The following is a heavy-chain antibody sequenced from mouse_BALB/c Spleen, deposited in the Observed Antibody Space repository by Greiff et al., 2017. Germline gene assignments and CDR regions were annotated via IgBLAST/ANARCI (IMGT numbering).Heavy chain of an antibody. CDR1: GYTFTSYW. Sequence: LQQPGSELVRPGASVKMSCKASGYTFTSYWMHWVKQRPGQGLEWIGNIYPGSGSTNYDEKFKSKGTLTVDTSSSTAYMHLSSLTSEDSAVCYSTSYYDYSWIAYWGQGTLVTVSA. V-gene: IGHV1S22*01. CDR2: IYPGSGST. CDR3: TSYYDYSWIAY. D-gene: IGHD2-4*01. J-gene: IGHJ3*01.